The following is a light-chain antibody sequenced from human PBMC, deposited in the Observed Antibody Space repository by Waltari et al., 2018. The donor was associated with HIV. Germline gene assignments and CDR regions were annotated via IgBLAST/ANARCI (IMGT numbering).Light chain of an antibody. CDR3: QQRSNWPTWT. CDR1: QSVSSY. CDR2: DAS. J-gene: IGKJ1*01. Sequence: EIVLTQSPATLSLSPGERATLSCRASQSVSSYLAWYQQKPGQAPGLLIYDASNRATGIPARFSGSGSGTDFTLTISSLDPEDFAVYYCQQRSNWPTWTFGQGT. V-gene: IGKV3-11*01.